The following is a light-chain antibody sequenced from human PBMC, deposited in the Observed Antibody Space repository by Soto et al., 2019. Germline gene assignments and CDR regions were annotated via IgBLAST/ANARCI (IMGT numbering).Light chain of an antibody. J-gene: IGKJ4*01. CDR2: SAS. V-gene: IGKV1-6*01. CDR1: QGVRDD. Sequence: QMTQSPSSLSASVGDRVTITCRASQGVRDDVGWYQQKPGKAPKLLIYSASTLQSGVPSRFSGSGSGTDFTLTISGLQPADFATYYCLQESNYPLTFGGGTKVAIK. CDR3: LQESNYPLT.